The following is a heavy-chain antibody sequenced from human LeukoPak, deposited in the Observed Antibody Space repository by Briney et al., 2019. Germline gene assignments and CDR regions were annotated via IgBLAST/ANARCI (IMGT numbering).Heavy chain of an antibody. CDR2: IRFDGNNK. Sequence: PGGSLRLSCAASGFTFSNYGMHWVRQAPGKGLEWVSFIRFDGNNKYYADSVKGRFTISRDNSRNTLYLQMNSLRAEDTAVYYCARDQYDYVWGSYRSRSTFFDYWGQGTLVTVSS. V-gene: IGHV3-30*02. CDR3: ARDQYDYVWGSYRSRSTFFDY. D-gene: IGHD3-16*02. J-gene: IGHJ4*02. CDR1: GFTFSNYG.